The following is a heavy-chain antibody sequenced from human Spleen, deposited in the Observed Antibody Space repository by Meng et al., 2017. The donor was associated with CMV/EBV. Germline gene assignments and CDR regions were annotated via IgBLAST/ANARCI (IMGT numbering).Heavy chain of an antibody. CDR2: IYWNDDK. CDR3: AHTPLRFYDFCY. J-gene: IGHJ4*02. CDR1: GFSLSTSGVG. V-gene: IGHV2-5*01. D-gene: IGHD3-3*01. Sequence: CPTLVKPTQILTLTCTFSGFSLSTSGVGVGWIRQPPGKALEWLALIYWNDDKRYSPSLKSRLTITKDTSKNQVVLTMTNMDPVDTATYYCAHTPLRFYDFCYWGQGTLVTVSS.